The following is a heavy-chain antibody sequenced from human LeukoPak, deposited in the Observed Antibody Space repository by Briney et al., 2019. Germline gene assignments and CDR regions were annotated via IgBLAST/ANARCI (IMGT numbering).Heavy chain of an antibody. Sequence: GGSLRLSCAASGFTFSTYAMSWVRQAPGKGLEWISYIGISSGNTKYADSVKGRFTISGDKAKNSVYLQMNSLRVEDTAVYYCARDTKYAFDNWGQGTLVTVSS. D-gene: IGHD2-2*01. CDR3: ARDTKYAFDN. CDR1: GFTFSTYA. J-gene: IGHJ4*02. V-gene: IGHV3-48*01. CDR2: IGISSGNT.